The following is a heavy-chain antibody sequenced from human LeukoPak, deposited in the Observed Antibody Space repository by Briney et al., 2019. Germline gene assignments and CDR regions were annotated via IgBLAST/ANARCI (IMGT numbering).Heavy chain of an antibody. CDR2: ISHDGSNE. V-gene: IGHV3-30*03. CDR1: GFIFSNYG. J-gene: IGHJ5*02. Sequence: GGSLRLSCAASGFIFSNYGMHWVRQAPGKGLEWVAVISHDGSNEYYGDSVKGRFTISRDNSKNTLYLQMNSLRAEDTAVYYCAIGNWTSWGQGTLVTVSS. CDR3: AIGNWTS. D-gene: IGHD1-20*01.